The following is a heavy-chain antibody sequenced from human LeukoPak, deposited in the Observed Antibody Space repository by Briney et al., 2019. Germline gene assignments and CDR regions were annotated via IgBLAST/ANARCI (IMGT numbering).Heavy chain of an antibody. Sequence: GGSLRLSCAASGFTFSSYGMHWVRQAPGKGLVWVAGISYDGSNKYYADSVKGRFTISRDDSKNTLYLQMNSLRAEDTAVYYCAKDEDHDYGDYYFDSWGQGTLVTVSS. CDR3: AKDEDHDYGDYYFDS. J-gene: IGHJ4*02. CDR2: ISYDGSNK. CDR1: GFTFSSYG. V-gene: IGHV3-30*18. D-gene: IGHD4-17*01.